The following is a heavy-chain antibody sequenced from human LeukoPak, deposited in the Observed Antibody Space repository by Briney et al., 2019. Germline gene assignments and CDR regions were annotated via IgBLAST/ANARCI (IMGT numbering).Heavy chain of an antibody. CDR1: GDSISTSAYY. Sequence: SETLSLTCTVSGDSISTSAYYWSWIRQRPGTGLEWIAYIHYIGNAYSNPSLESRVTTSVDTSSNQFSLNVASVTAADTAVYYCARVRDGYFFDCWGQGILVTVSS. J-gene: IGHJ4*02. V-gene: IGHV4-31*03. CDR3: ARVRDGYFFDC. CDR2: IHYIGNA. D-gene: IGHD4-17*01.